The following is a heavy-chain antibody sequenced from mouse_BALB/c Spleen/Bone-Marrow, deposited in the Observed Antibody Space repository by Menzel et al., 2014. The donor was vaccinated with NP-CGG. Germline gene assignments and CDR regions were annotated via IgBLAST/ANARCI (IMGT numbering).Heavy chain of an antibody. V-gene: IGHV1S12*01. CDR1: GYIFTSYY. CDR2: IYPRDGST. D-gene: IGHD2-4*01. Sequence: QVQLQQPGPELVKPGAPVKISCKASGYIFTSYYIHWVKQRPGQGLEWIGYIYPRDGSTNYNEKFKGKATLTADTSSSTAYMQLSSLTSEDSAVYFCADYLYAMDYWGQGTSVTVSS. J-gene: IGHJ4*01. CDR3: ADYLYAMDY.